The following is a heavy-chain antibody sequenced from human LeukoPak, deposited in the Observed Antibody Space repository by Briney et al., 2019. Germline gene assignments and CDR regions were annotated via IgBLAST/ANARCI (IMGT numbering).Heavy chain of an antibody. Sequence: PSETLSLTCTVSGGSISSYYWSWIRQPPGKGLEWIGYIYYSGSTNYNPSLKSRVTISVDTSKNQFSLKLSSVTAADTAVYYCVRGADTGYSSDSWGQGTLVTVSS. D-gene: IGHD3-9*01. CDR1: GGSISSYY. V-gene: IGHV4-59*01. CDR3: VRGADTGYSSDS. CDR2: IYYSGST. J-gene: IGHJ4*02.